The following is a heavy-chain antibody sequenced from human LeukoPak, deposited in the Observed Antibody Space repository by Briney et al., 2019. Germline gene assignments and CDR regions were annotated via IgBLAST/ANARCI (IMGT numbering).Heavy chain of an antibody. CDR1: GDSISSYY. Sequence: SETLSLTCTVSGDSISSYYWSWIRQPPGKGLEWTGEINHSGSTNYNPSLKSRVTISVDTSENQFSLKLSSVTAADTAVYYYARAPDWYFDLWGRGTLVTVSS. CDR3: ARAPDWYFDL. V-gene: IGHV4-34*01. CDR2: INHSGST. J-gene: IGHJ2*01.